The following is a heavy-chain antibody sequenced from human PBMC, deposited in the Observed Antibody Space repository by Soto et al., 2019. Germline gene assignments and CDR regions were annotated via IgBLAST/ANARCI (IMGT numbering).Heavy chain of an antibody. CDR3: AKGRNHYDSSGYYSFPLDV. J-gene: IGHJ6*02. D-gene: IGHD3-22*01. V-gene: IGHV3-23*01. Sequence: QPGGSLRLSCTASGFTFSTYPMSWVRQAPGKGLGWVSAISGYGGSTYYADSVKGRFTVSRDNSKNTLYLQMNSLRAEDTAVYYCAKGRNHYDSSGYYSFPLDVWGQGTTVTVSS. CDR2: ISGYGGST. CDR1: GFTFSTYP.